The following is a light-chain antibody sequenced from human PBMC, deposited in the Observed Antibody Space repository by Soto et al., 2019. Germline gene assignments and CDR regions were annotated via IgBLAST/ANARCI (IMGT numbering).Light chain of an antibody. J-gene: IGLJ3*02. Sequence: QSALTQPASASGSPGQSIAISCTGTSSDVGSYNFVSWYQQHPGKAPQLLIYAVTNRPSGVSDRFSGSKSGNTASLTISGLQAEDEDDYYCSTSSSTSTTWMFGGGTQLTVL. CDR1: SSDVGSYNF. CDR2: AVT. V-gene: IGLV2-14*01. CDR3: STSSSTSTTWM.